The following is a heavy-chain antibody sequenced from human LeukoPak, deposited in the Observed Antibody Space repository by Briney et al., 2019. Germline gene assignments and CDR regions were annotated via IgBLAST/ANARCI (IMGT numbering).Heavy chain of an antibody. V-gene: IGHV3-23*01. CDR1: GFTFSSYA. CDR3: ARSLPTLDY. J-gene: IGHJ4*02. Sequence: GGSLRLSCAASGFTFSSYAMNWVRLAPGKGLEWVSGISIGGGSTSYADSVKGRFAISRDNDKNSLYLQMNSLRDEDTAVYYCARSLPTLDYWGQGALVTVSS. D-gene: IGHD4-11*01. CDR2: ISIGGGST.